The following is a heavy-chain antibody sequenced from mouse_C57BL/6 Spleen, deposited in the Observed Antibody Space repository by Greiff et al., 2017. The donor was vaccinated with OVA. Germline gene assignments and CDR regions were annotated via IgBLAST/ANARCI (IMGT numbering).Heavy chain of an antibody. CDR1: GYTFTSYW. CDR2: INPSNGGT. CDR3: ARSDYGSDYFDY. V-gene: IGHV1-53*01. J-gene: IGHJ2*01. D-gene: IGHD1-1*01. Sequence: QVQLQQPGTELVKPGASVKLSCKASGYTFTSYWMHWVKQRPGQGLEWIGNINPSNGGTNYNEKFKSKATLTVDKSSSTAYMQLSSLTSEDSAVYDCARSDYGSDYFDYWGQGTTLTVSS.